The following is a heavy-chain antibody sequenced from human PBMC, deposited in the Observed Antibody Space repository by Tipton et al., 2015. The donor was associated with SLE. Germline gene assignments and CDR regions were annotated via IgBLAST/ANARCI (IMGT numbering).Heavy chain of an antibody. V-gene: IGHV1-8*02. D-gene: IGHD1-1*01. Sequence: QSGAEVKKPGASVKVSCKASGYTFTSYDINWVRQATGQGLEWMGWMNPNSGNTGYAQKFQGRVTMTRNTSVSTAYMELSSLRSEDTAVYYCARERLPWNDRAFDIWGQGTMVTVSS. J-gene: IGHJ3*02. CDR2: MNPNSGNT. CDR3: ARERLPWNDRAFDI. CDR1: GYTFTSYD.